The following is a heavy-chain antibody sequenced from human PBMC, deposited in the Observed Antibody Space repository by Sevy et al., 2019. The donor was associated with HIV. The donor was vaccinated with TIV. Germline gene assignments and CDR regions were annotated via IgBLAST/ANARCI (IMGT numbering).Heavy chain of an antibody. CDR3: ARAQGVLLWFGEFPL. Sequence: GGCLRLSCAASAFTFSSYAMHWVRQAPGKGLERVAVISYDGNDKEYADSVKGRFTISRDNSKNTLYLQINSLRIEDSAVYYCARAQGVLLWFGEFPLWGPGTLVTVSS. CDR2: ISYDGNDK. V-gene: IGHV3-30*08. D-gene: IGHD3-10*01. J-gene: IGHJ4*02. CDR1: AFTFSSYA.